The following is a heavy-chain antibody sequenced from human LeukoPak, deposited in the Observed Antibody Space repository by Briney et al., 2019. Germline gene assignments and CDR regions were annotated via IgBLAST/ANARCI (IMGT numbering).Heavy chain of an antibody. Sequence: ASVKVSCKASGYTFTSYTMHWVRQAPGQGLEWMGWISAYNGNTNYAQKLQGRVTMTTDTSTSTAYMELRSLRSDDTAVYYCARDGRIAAAGTYADYWGQGTLVTVSS. D-gene: IGHD6-13*01. CDR2: ISAYNGNT. V-gene: IGHV1-18*01. CDR3: ARDGRIAAAGTYADY. CDR1: GYTFTSYT. J-gene: IGHJ4*02.